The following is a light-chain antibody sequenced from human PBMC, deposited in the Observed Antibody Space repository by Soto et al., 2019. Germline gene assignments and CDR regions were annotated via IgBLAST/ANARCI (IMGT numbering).Light chain of an antibody. Sequence: QITXXPSTLSGSXGDXIXXXWLASQTFSSWLAWYQQKSGKAHKLLIYKASTLKSGVPSRFSGSVSGTEFTLTISSLQPYDFASYYCQHYNIYSEPFGQCTEVHIK. CDR2: KAS. J-gene: IGKJ1*01. CDR1: QTFSSW. V-gene: IGKV1-5*03. CDR3: QHYNIYSEP.